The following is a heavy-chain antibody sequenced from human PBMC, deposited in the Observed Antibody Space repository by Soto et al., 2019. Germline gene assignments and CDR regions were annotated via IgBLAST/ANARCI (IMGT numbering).Heavy chain of an antibody. CDR1: GGSISSYY. Sequence: SETLSLTCTVSGGSISSYYWSWIRQPPGKGLEWIGYIYYSGSTNYNPSLKSRVTISVDTSKNQFSLKLSSVTAADTAVYYCARTGKGGYSGYDRYYFDYWGQGTLVTVSS. D-gene: IGHD5-12*01. CDR2: IYYSGST. V-gene: IGHV4-59*01. CDR3: ARTGKGGYSGYDRYYFDY. J-gene: IGHJ4*02.